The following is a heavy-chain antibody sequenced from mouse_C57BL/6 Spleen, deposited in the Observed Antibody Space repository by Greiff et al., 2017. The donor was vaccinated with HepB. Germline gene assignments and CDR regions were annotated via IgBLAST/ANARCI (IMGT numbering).Heavy chain of an antibody. J-gene: IGHJ3*01. D-gene: IGHD2-3*01. V-gene: IGHV1-62-2*01. CDR1: GYTFTEYT. CDR3: ARHEGGYYLFAY. Sequence: VQLQQSGAELVTPGASVKLSCKASGYTFTEYTIHWVKQRPGQGLEWFGWFYPGSGSIKYNEKFKDKATLTADKSSSTVYMELSRLTSEDSAVYFCARHEGGYYLFAYWGQGTLVTVSA. CDR2: FYPGSGSI.